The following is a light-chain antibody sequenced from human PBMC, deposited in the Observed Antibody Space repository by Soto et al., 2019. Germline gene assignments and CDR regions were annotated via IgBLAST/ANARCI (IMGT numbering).Light chain of an antibody. CDR1: QSVSSN. CDR3: QEYNNWHPIT. J-gene: IGKJ4*01. CDR2: GAS. Sequence: LSQSPRTLSLSPGERATFYCRASQSVSSNLAWYQQKPGQAPRLLIYGASTRATGIPVRFSGSGYGTEFTLTITSLQSEDSAVYYCQEYNNWHPITFGGGTKVDI. V-gene: IGKV3-15*01.